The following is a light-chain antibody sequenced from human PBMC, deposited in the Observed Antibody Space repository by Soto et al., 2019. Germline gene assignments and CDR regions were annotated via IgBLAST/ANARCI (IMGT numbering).Light chain of an antibody. V-gene: IGLV2-8*01. CDR1: SRDIGAFNY. Sequence: QSALTQPPSASGSPGQSVTISCTGTSRDIGAFNYVSWYQQCPGKAPKLIIYEVNKRPSGVPDRFSGSKSGNTASLTVSGLQAEDEADYYCSAYAGSSNLLFGGGTKVTVL. J-gene: IGLJ2*01. CDR2: EVN. CDR3: SAYAGSSNLL.